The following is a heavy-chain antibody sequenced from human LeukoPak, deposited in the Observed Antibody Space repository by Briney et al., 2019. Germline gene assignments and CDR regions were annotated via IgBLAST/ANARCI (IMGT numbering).Heavy chain of an antibody. D-gene: IGHD6-19*01. V-gene: IGHV4-4*02. CDR2: IYHSGST. CDR3: ASSPLQYSSGWYDY. J-gene: IGHJ4*02. CDR1: GGSISSSNW. Sequence: SETLSLTCAVSGGSISSSNWWSWVCQPPGKGLEWIGEIYHSGSTNYNPSLKSRVTISVDKSKNQFSLKLSSVTAADTAVYYCASSPLQYSSGWYDYWGQGTLVTVSS.